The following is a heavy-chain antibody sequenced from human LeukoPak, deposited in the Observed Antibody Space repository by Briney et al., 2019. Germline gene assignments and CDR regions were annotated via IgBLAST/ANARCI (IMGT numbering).Heavy chain of an antibody. V-gene: IGHV3-7*01. J-gene: IGHJ4*02. CDR3: ARVSSYTVTTLQYFDY. Sequence: GGSLRLSCAASGFTFSSYWMSWVRQAPGKGLEWVANIKQDGSEKYYVDSVKGRFTISRDNAKNSLYLQMNSLRAEDTAVYYCARVSSYTVTTLQYFDYWGQGTLVTVSS. D-gene: IGHD4-17*01. CDR2: IKQDGSEK. CDR1: GFTFSSYW.